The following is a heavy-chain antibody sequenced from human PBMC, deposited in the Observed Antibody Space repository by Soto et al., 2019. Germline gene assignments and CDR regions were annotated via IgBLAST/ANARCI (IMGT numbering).Heavy chain of an antibody. J-gene: IGHJ4*02. CDR3: ARAQPYVEMATITGHFDY. CDR1: RYTITCNY. D-gene: IGHD5-12*01. V-gene: IGHV1-46*01. Sequence: SAEASSKASRYTITCNYMQWPRQSPKKGLEWMGIINPSGGSTSYAQKFQGRVTMTRDTSTSTVYMELSSLRSEDTAVYYCARAQPYVEMATITGHFDYWGQGTLVTVSS. CDR2: INPSGGST.